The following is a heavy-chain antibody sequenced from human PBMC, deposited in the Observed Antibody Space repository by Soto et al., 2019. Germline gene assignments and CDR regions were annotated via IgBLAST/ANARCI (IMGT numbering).Heavy chain of an antibody. V-gene: IGHV4-59*01. CDR2: IYYSGST. D-gene: IGHD2-15*01. J-gene: IGHJ4*01. Sequence: PSATLALTCTVCGDPITLNYWSWIRKAPGKGLEWIGYIYYSGSTTYNPSLKSRATMSADTSKDQFSLKLNSVTAADTAVYYCARDAGGPYDHWG. CDR3: ARDAGGPYDH. CDR1: GDPITLNY.